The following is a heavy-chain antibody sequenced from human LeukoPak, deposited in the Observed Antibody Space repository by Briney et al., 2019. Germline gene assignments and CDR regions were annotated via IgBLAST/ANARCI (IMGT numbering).Heavy chain of an antibody. CDR3: AKVTYGSGTYGAFDS. J-gene: IGHJ4*02. V-gene: IGHV3-9*01. D-gene: IGHD3-10*01. Sequence: PGRSLRLSCAASGFTFDDYAMHWVRQTPGKGLEWFSGISWNSGSIAYADSVKGRFTISRDNAKNSLYLQMNSLRAEDTAIYYCAKVTYGSGTYGAFDSWGQGTLVTVSS. CDR2: ISWNSGSI. CDR1: GFTFDDYA.